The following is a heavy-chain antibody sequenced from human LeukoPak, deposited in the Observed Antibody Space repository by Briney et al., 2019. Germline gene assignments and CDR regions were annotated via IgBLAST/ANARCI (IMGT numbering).Heavy chain of an antibody. CDR1: GGSISSYY. Sequence: PSETLSLTCTVSGGSISSYYWSWIRQPPGKGLAWIGYIYTSGSTNYNPSLKSRVTISVDTSKNQFSLKLSSVTAADTAVYYCARHFGYCSSTSCYKGTYNWFDPWGQGTLVTVSS. J-gene: IGHJ5*02. CDR2: IYTSGST. CDR3: ARHFGYCSSTSCYKGTYNWFDP. V-gene: IGHV4-4*09. D-gene: IGHD2-2*02.